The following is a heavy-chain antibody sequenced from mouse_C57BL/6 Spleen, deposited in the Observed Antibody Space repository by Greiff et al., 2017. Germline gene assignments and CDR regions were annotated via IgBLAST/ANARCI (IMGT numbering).Heavy chain of an antibody. CDR1: GFTFSDYG. CDR2: ISSGSSTI. V-gene: IGHV5-17*01. J-gene: IGHJ4*01. D-gene: IGHD1-1*01. CDR3: ARRGIYYYGSSYCYAMDY. Sequence: EVKLMESGGGLVKPGGSLKLSCAASGFTFSDYGMHWVRQAPEKGLEWVAYISSGSSTIYYADTVKGRFTISRDNAKNTLFLQMTSLRSEDTAMYYCARRGIYYYGSSYCYAMDYWGQGTSVTVSS.